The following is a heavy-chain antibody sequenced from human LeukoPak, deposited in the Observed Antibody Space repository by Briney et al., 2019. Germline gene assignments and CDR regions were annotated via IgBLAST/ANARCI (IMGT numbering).Heavy chain of an antibody. CDR3: ARGLGGYNPHFDY. CDR1: GLTFSSYA. V-gene: IGHV3-30*04. Sequence: GRSLRLSCAASGLTFSSYAMHWVRQAPGKGLEWVSLISDDGRNKYYADSVKGRFTISRDNSKNTLYLQMNSLKFEDTAVYYCARGLGGYNPHFDYWGQGTLVTVSS. CDR2: ISDDGRNK. J-gene: IGHJ4*02. D-gene: IGHD5-24*01.